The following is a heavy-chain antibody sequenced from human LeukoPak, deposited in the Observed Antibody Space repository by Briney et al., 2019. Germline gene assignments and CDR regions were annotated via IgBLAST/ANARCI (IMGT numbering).Heavy chain of an antibody. CDR3: AKDRSRGYPEWYFDL. D-gene: IGHD3-22*01. CDR2: ISGSGANT. Sequence: PGGSLRLSWAAAGFTFSNYAMNWVRQPPGKGLGWVSAISGSGANTYYADSVKGRFTISRDNSKNTLYLQITILRAEDSAVFYCAKDRSRGYPEWYFDLWGRGTLVTVSS. J-gene: IGHJ2*01. V-gene: IGHV3-23*01. CDR1: GFTFSNYA.